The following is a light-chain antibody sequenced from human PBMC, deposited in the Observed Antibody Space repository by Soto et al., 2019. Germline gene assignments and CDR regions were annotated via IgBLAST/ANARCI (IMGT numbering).Light chain of an antibody. Sequence: QSVLTQPASVSGSPGQSITISCTGTSSDVGAFNYVSWYQHHPGKAPKLIIYEVSNRPSGVSNRFSAPKSGNTASLTISGLQAEDEADYYCNSYTTSSTLVFGTGTKVTVL. CDR1: SSDVGAFNY. CDR2: EVS. CDR3: NSYTTSSTLV. J-gene: IGLJ1*01. V-gene: IGLV2-14*01.